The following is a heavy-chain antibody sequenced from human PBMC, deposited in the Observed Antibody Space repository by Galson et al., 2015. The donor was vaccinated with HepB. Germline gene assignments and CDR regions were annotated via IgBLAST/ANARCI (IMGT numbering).Heavy chain of an antibody. CDR3: ARDQPHYYDSSGGIDY. V-gene: IGHV3-9*01. J-gene: IGHJ4*02. Sequence: SLRLSCAASGFTFDDYAMHWVRQAPGKGLEWVSGISWNSGSIGYADSVKGRFTISRDNAKNTLYLQMNSLRAEDTAVYYCARDQPHYYDSSGGIDYWGQGTLVTVSS. D-gene: IGHD3-22*01. CDR2: ISWNSGSI. CDR1: GFTFDDYA.